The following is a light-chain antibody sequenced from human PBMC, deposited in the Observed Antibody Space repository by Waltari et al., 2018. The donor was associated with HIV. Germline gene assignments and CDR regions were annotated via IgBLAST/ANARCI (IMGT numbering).Light chain of an antibody. CDR2: DVN. CDR1: ASDLRAYNY. CDR3: CSYTTSGTWV. Sequence: QSALTQPASVSGSPGQSITVSCSGTASDLRAYNYVSWFQQHPAKAPQLLIFDVNKRPSGVSNRFSGSKSGSTASLTISGLQPDDEADYFCCSYTTSGTWVFGGGTRVTVL. J-gene: IGLJ3*02. V-gene: IGLV2-14*03.